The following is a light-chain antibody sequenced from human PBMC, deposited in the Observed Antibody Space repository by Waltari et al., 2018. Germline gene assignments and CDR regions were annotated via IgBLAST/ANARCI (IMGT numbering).Light chain of an antibody. V-gene: IGLV2-23*02. Sequence: QSALTQPASVSGTPGQSIPISCTGPTSDFVNYDLVACYQHHPGKAPKLLICEVIKRPSGVSSRFSGSKSGSTASLIISGLQPDDEADYYCCSYAGRGTYVFGSGTKVTVL. CDR3: CSYAGRGTYV. CDR1: TSDFVNYDL. CDR2: EVI. J-gene: IGLJ1*01.